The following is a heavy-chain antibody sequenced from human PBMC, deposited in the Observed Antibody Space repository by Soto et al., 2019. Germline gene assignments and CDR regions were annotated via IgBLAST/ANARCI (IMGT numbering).Heavy chain of an antibody. Sequence: PGGSLRLSCAASGFTFSSYDMHWVRQATGKGLEWVSAFGTAGDTYYPGSVKGRFTISRENAKNSLYLQMNSLRAGDTAVYYCARGLHDYAPGGWFDPWAREPWSPSPQ. D-gene: IGHD4-17*01. CDR2: FGTAGDT. V-gene: IGHV3-13*01. J-gene: IGHJ5*02. CDR1: GFTFSSYD. CDR3: ARGLHDYAPGGWFDP.